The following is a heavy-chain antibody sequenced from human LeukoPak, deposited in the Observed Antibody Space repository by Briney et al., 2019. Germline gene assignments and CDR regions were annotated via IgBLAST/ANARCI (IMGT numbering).Heavy chain of an antibody. CDR3: AKDLRSSSWYAAC. CDR1: GFTFSSYA. CDR2: ISASGGGT. Sequence: GGSLRLSCAVSGFTFSSYAMNWVRQAPGKGLEWVSSISASGGGTYYADSVKGRFTISRDNSKNTLYLEMNSLRAEDTAVYYCAKDLRSSSWYAACWGQGTLLTVSS. D-gene: IGHD6-13*01. V-gene: IGHV3-23*01. J-gene: IGHJ4*02.